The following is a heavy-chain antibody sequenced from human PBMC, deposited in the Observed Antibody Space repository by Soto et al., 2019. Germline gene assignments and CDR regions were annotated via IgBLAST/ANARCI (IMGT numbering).Heavy chain of an antibody. Sequence: SLLLACSASGFTFDDYAMHWVRQAAGKGLEWVSGISWNSGSIGYADSVKGRFTISRDNAKNSLYLQMNSLRAEDTALYYCEKDSGYDWELYYFDYWGQGTLVTVSS. V-gene: IGHV3-9*01. J-gene: IGHJ4*02. CDR2: ISWNSGSI. D-gene: IGHD5-12*01. CDR1: GFTFDDYA. CDR3: EKDSGYDWELYYFDY.